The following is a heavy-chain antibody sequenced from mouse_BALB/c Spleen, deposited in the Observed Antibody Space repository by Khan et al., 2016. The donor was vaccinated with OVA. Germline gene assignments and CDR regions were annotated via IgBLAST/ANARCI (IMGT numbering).Heavy chain of an antibody. CDR3: TRDKNYSGYFAY. V-gene: IGHV3-6*02. D-gene: IGHD1-2*01. CDR1: GYSITSGYY. Sequence: EVKLLESGPGLVKPSQSLSLTCSVTGYSITSGYYWNWLRQFPGNKLEWMGYISYDGSNNYNPSLKNRISITRDTSENQFFLTLNSVTTEDTATYYCTRDKNYSGYFAYWGQGTLVTVSA. CDR2: ISYDGSN. J-gene: IGHJ3*01.